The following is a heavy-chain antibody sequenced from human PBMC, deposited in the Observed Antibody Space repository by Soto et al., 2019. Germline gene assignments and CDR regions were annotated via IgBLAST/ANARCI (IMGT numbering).Heavy chain of an antibody. CDR2: IKSKADGGTT. CDR1: EFTFANAW. V-gene: IGHV3-15*01. Sequence: EVQLVESGGDLVKPGGSLRLSCAASEFTFANAWISWVRQAPGKGLEWVGRIKSKADGGTTDYAAPVKGRFTISRDESPNTLYLQMTSLKTEDTAVYYCTSFYYGPWGQGTLVTVSS. CDR3: TSFYYGP. D-gene: IGHD1-26*01. J-gene: IGHJ5*02.